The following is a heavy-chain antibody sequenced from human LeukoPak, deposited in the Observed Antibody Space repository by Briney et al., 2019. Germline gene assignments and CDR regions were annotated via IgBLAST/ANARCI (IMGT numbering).Heavy chain of an antibody. CDR2: ISSSSSYI. CDR1: GFTFSSYS. J-gene: IGHJ4*02. CDR3: ARDPGYSYGYEGPYYFDY. D-gene: IGHD5-18*01. Sequence: GGSLRLSCAASGFTFSSYSMNWVRQAPGKGLEWVSSISSSSSYIYYADSVKGRFTISRDNAKNSLYLQMKSLRAEDTAVYYCARDPGYSYGYEGPYYFDYWGQGTLVTVSS. V-gene: IGHV3-21*01.